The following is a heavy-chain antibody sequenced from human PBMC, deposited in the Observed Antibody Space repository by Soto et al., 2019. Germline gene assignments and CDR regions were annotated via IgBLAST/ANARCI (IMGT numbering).Heavy chain of an antibody. D-gene: IGHD4-4*01. V-gene: IGHV4-59*01. CDR1: GGSISSYY. J-gene: IGHJ4*02. CDR3: ARDRGMTTVTGLDY. CDR2: IYYSGST. Sequence: ETLSLTCTVSGGSISSYYWSWIRQPPGKGLEWIGYIYYSGSTNYNPSLKSRVTISVDTSKNQFSLKLSSVAAADTAVYYCARDRGMTTVTGLDYWGQGTLVTVSS.